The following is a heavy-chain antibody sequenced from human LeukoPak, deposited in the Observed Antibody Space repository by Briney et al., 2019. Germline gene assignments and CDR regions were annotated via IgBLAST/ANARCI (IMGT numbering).Heavy chain of an antibody. Sequence: GGSLRLSCAASGFTISSYSMNWVRQAPGKGLEWVSSISSSSSYIYYADSVKGRFTISRDNAKNSLYLQMNSLRAEDTAVYYCARSMISDQSFDYWGQGTLVTVSS. CDR2: ISSSSSYI. V-gene: IGHV3-21*01. J-gene: IGHJ4*02. CDR3: ARSMISDQSFDY. CDR1: GFTISSYS. D-gene: IGHD3-22*01.